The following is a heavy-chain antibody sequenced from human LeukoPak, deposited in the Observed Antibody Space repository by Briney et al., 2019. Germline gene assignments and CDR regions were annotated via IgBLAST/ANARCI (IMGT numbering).Heavy chain of an antibody. CDR3: TTESYYDILTGPLNFDY. D-gene: IGHD3-9*01. J-gene: IGHJ4*02. CDR2: IKSKTDGGTT. V-gene: IGHV3-15*01. Sequence: GGSLRLSCAASGFIFSNAWMSWVRQAPGKGLEWVGRIKSKTDGGTTDYAAPVKGRFTISRDDSKSTLYLQMNSLKTEDTAVYYCTTESYYDILTGPLNFDYWGQGTLVTVSS. CDR1: GFIFSNAW.